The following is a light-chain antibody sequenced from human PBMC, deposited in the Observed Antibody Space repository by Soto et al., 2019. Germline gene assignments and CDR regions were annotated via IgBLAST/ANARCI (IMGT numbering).Light chain of an antibody. CDR1: QSVSSSY. Sequence: EIVLTQSPGTLSLSPGERATLSCRASQSVSSSYLAWYKQKPGQAPRLLIYGASSRATGIPNRFSGIGSGEDFTVAMSRQEPEDVAVYYGQQYGSSPPWTVDQATKDEIK. V-gene: IGKV3-20*01. CDR2: GAS. CDR3: QQYGSSPPWT. J-gene: IGKJ1*01.